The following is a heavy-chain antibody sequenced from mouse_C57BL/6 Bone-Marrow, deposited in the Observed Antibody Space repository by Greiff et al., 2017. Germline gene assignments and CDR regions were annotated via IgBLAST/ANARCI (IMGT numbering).Heavy chain of an antibody. J-gene: IGHJ2*01. D-gene: IGHD4-1*01. Sequence: EVQLQQSGAALVRPGASVKLSCTASGFNIKDDYMHWVKQKPEQGLEWIGWIDPENGDTEYASKFQGKATITADPSSNTAYLQLSSLTSEDTAVYYCTTDWDYWGQGTTLTVSS. V-gene: IGHV14-4*01. CDR3: TTDWDY. CDR2: IDPENGDT. CDR1: GFNIKDDY.